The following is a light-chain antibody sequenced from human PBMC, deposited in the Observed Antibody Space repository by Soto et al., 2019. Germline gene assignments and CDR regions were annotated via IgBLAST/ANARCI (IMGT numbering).Light chain of an antibody. Sequence: ENVLTQSPGTLSLSPGEGATLSCRASQSVSSDYLAWYQQKPEQAPRLLIYSASSRSTGVPDRLRGSGSGTEFSLTIRRLVPEDFAVYYCQQYSSSPHTFGQGTKLEMK. J-gene: IGKJ2*01. CDR2: SAS. CDR1: QSVSSDY. V-gene: IGKV3-20*01. CDR3: QQYSSSPHT.